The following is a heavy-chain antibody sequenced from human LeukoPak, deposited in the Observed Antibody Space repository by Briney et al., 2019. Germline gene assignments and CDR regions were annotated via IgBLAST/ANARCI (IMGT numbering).Heavy chain of an antibody. CDR2: ISWNSGSI. J-gene: IGHJ4*02. V-gene: IGHV3-9*01. CDR3: AKVAHDYGDYEGDY. D-gene: IGHD4-17*01. Sequence: GGSLRLSCAASGFTFDNYAMHWGRQAPGKGMEWVSGISWNSGSIGYADSVKGRFTISRDNAKNSLYLQMNSLRAEDTALYYCAKVAHDYGDYEGDYWGQGTLVTVSS. CDR1: GFTFDNYA.